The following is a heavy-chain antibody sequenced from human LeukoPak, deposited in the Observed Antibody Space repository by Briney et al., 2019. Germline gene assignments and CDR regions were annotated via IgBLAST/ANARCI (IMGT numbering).Heavy chain of an antibody. CDR3: ARDRGSAGGFDY. D-gene: IGHD2-15*01. CDR1: GSSISPYY. V-gene: IGHV4-59*01. Sequence: SETLSLTCSVSGSSISPYYWSWIRQPPGKGLEWIGYIYYSGTTNYNPSLKSRVTISVDTSKNQFSLKLCSVTAADTAVYYCARDRGSAGGFDYWGQGTLVTVSS. J-gene: IGHJ4*02. CDR2: IYYSGTT.